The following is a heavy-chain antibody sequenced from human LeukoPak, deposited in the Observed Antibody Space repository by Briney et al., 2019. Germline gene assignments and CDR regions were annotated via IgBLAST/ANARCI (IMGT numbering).Heavy chain of an antibody. Sequence: GGSLRLSCAASGFTFSSYSMNWVRQAPGKGLEWVSSISSGSSYIYYADSVKGRFTISRDNAKSSLYLQMNSLRAEDTAVYYCARAQYGPLRGSSYYGMDVWGQGTTVTVSS. CDR3: ARAQYGPLRGSSYYGMDV. CDR2: ISSGSSYI. V-gene: IGHV3-21*01. D-gene: IGHD1-26*01. CDR1: GFTFSSYS. J-gene: IGHJ6*02.